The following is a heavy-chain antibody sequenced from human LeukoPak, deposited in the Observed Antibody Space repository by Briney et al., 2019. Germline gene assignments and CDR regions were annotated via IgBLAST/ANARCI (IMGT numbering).Heavy chain of an antibody. D-gene: IGHD2-15*01. J-gene: IGHJ4*02. V-gene: IGHV3-53*01. CDR2: LYEDGRI. CDR3: ARGGGYYPIDY. CDR1: GFTFSDHY. Sequence: PGGSLRLSCAASGFTFSDHYMDWVRQAPGKGLEWVSVLYEDGRIYYADSVKGRFTISRDTSKNILSLQLNGLRAEDTAVYYCARGGGYYPIDYWGQGTLVTVSS.